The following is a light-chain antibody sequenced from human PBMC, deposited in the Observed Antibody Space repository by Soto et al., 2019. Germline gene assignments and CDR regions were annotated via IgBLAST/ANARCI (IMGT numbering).Light chain of an antibody. J-gene: IGKJ1*01. CDR3: HKYGSSRRS. Sequence: ETVLTQSPGTLSLSPGEGATLSCRASQGVSSNSLAWYQQKPGQAPRLLIYGASTRATGVPDRFSGSGSGTDFTLTISRLEPEDFAVYYCHKYGSSRRSFGQGTKVDIK. V-gene: IGKV3-20*01. CDR1: QGVSSNS. CDR2: GAS.